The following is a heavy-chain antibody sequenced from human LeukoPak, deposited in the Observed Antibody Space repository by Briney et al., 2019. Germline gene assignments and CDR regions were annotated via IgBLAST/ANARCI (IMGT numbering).Heavy chain of an antibody. CDR3: AGATWDY. V-gene: IGHV3-48*04. J-gene: IGHJ4*02. CDR2: ISSSSSTI. CDR1: GFTFSSYS. Sequence: GGSLRLSCAASGFTFSSYSMNWVRQAPGKGLEGVSYISSSSSTIYYADSVKGRFTISRDNAKNSLYLQMNSLRAEDTAVYYCAGATWDYWGQGTLVTVSS. D-gene: IGHD3-16*01.